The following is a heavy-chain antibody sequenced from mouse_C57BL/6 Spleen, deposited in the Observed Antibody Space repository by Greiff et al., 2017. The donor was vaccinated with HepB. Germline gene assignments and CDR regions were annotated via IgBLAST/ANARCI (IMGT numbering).Heavy chain of an antibody. V-gene: IGHV1-26*01. CDR3: ANGALWYFDV. Sequence: VQLQQSGPELVKPGASVKISCKASGYTFTDYYMNWVKQSHGKSLEWIGDINPNNGGTSYNQKFKGKATLTVDKSSSTAYMELRSLTSEDSAVYYCANGALWYFDVWGTGTTVTVSS. J-gene: IGHJ1*03. CDR1: GYTFTDYY. D-gene: IGHD3-1*01. CDR2: INPNNGGT.